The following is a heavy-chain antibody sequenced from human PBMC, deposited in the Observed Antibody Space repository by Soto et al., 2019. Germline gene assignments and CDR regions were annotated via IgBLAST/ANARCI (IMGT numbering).Heavy chain of an antibody. CDR3: AKGGYSYGDFYYGMDV. J-gene: IGHJ6*02. CDR2: ISWNGGSK. CDR1: GFTFDDYA. Sequence: EAQLVESGGGLVQPERYLRLSCAASGFTFDDYAMHWVRQAPGKGLEWVSGISWNGGSKGYADSVKGRFTISRDNSKKSLYLQINSLRGEDTALYYCAKGGYSYGDFYYGMDVWGHGTMVTVSS. V-gene: IGHV3-9*01. D-gene: IGHD5-18*01.